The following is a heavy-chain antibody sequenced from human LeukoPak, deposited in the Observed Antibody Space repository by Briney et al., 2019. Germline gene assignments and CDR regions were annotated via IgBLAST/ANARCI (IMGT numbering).Heavy chain of an antibody. V-gene: IGHV3-30-3*01. D-gene: IGHD3-10*01. J-gene: IGHJ4*02. CDR3: ARDRRDSGIDY. Sequence: GRSLRLSCAASGFTFSSYAMHWVRRAPGKGLEWVAVISYDGSNKYYADSVKGRFTISRDNSKNTLYLQMNSLRAEDTAVYYCARDRRDSGIDYWGQGTLVTVSS. CDR2: ISYDGSNK. CDR1: GFTFSSYA.